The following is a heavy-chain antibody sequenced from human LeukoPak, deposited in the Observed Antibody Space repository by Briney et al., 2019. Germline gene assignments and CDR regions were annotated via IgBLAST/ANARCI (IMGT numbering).Heavy chain of an antibody. CDR3: ATQLELPLTLGY. J-gene: IGHJ4*02. V-gene: IGHV3-30*04. CDR2: ISYDGSNK. D-gene: IGHD1-7*01. CDR1: GFTFSSYA. Sequence: QAGGSLRLSCAASGFTFSSYAMHWVRQAPGKGLEWVAVISYDGSNKYYADSVKGRFTISRDNSKNTLYLQMNSLRAEDTAVYYCATQLELPLTLGYWGQGTLVTVSS.